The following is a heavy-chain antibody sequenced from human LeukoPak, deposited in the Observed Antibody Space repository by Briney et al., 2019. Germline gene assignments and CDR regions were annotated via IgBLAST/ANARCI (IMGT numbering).Heavy chain of an antibody. J-gene: IGHJ4*02. D-gene: IGHD6-13*01. Sequence: PGGSLRLSCAASGFTFSSYGMHWVRQAPGKGLEWVAVISYDGSNKYYADSVKGRFTISRDNSKNTLYLQMNSLRAEDTAVYYCAKDQFLGIAAADLDYWGQGTLVTVSS. V-gene: IGHV3-30*18. CDR3: AKDQFLGIAAADLDY. CDR2: ISYDGSNK. CDR1: GFTFSSYG.